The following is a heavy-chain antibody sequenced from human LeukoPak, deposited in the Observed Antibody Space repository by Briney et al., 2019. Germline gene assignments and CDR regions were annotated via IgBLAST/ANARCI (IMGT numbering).Heavy chain of an antibody. J-gene: IGHJ4*02. CDR2: ISSSTSYI. V-gene: IGHV3-21*01. D-gene: IGHD4-17*01. CDR3: ARDRYGDYSIDY. CDR1: GFTLSSYT. Sequence: GGSLRLSCAASGFTLSSYTMNWVRQAPGKGLEWVSSISSSTSYIYYADSVKGRFTISRDNAKNSLYLQMNSLRAEDTAVYYCARDRYGDYSIDYWGQGTLVTVSS.